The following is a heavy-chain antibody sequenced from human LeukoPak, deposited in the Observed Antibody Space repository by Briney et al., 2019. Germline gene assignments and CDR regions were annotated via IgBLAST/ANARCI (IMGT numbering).Heavy chain of an antibody. CDR2: ISYDGGKK. CDR1: GFTFSSHD. V-gene: IGHV3-30*18. D-gene: IGHD2-15*01. Sequence: GGSLRLSCAASGFTFSSHDMHWVRQAPGKGLEWVAIISYDGGKKDYADSVKGRFTISRDNSQNTLYLQMNSLRAEDTAVYYCAKVRYCSGVNCYPDDNWGQGTLVTVSS. J-gene: IGHJ4*02. CDR3: AKVRYCSGVNCYPDDN.